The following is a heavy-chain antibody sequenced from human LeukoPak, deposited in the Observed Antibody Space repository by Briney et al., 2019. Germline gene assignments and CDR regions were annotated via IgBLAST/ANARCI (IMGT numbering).Heavy chain of an antibody. CDR3: ATELGGGYYYYMDV. J-gene: IGHJ6*03. D-gene: IGHD3-16*01. Sequence: SETLSLTCAVYGGSFSGYYWSWIRQPAGKGLEWIGRIYTSGSTNYNPSLKSRVTISVDTSKNQFSLKLSSVTAADTAVYYCATELGGGYYYYMDVWGKGTTVTISS. V-gene: IGHV4-59*10. CDR2: IYTSGST. CDR1: GGSFSGYY.